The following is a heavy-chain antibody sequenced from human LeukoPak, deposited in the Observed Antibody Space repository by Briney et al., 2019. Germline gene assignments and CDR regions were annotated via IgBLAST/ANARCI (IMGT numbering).Heavy chain of an antibody. D-gene: IGHD3-10*01. Sequence: GGSLRLSCAASGFTFSSYAMHWVRQAPGKGLEWVAVISYDGSNKYYADSVKGRFTISRDNSKNTLYLQMNSLRAEDTAVYYCARDRREGLLWFGELYYWGQGTLVTVSS. CDR3: ARDRREGLLWFGELYY. J-gene: IGHJ4*02. CDR1: GFTFSSYA. V-gene: IGHV3-30-3*01. CDR2: ISYDGSNK.